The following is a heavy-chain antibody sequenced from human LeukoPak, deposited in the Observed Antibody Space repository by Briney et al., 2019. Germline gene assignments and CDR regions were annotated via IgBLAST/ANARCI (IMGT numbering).Heavy chain of an antibody. CDR3: AIDPNWGTHS. D-gene: IGHD7-27*01. J-gene: IGHJ4*02. V-gene: IGHV3-23*01. Sequence: GGSRRLSGAASGFTFGTYTMYWFRHPPGRSLEWVSIIGSSGGGIHYADSVKGRFTISRDNSKNALYLQMNSLRVEDTAVYYCAIDPNWGTHSWGQGVLVTVSS. CDR1: GFTFGTYT. CDR2: IGSSGGGI.